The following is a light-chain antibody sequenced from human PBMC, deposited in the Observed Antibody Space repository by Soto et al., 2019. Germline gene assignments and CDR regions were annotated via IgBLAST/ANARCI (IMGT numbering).Light chain of an antibody. CDR3: QQLNSYPLT. CDR1: QGISSF. J-gene: IGKJ3*01. V-gene: IGKV1-9*01. Sequence: IQLTQSPSSLSASVGDRVTITCRASQGISSFLAWYQQKPGKAPNLLIYAASTLQSGVLSRFSGSGSGTDFTLTISSLQPEDFATYYCQQLNSYPLTFGPGTKVDIK. CDR2: AAS.